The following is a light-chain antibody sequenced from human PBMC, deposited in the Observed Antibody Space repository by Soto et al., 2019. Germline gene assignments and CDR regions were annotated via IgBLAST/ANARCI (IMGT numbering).Light chain of an antibody. V-gene: IGKV1-39*01. CDR2: SSS. Sequence: DLEMTQSPASLSASVGDRVTISCRTSQTINNNLNWYQQRPGKAPKLLIYSSSSLMSGVPPRFSGSGSGTDFTLTISSLQPEYFATYFCQQTYITPLTFGQGTRLDIK. J-gene: IGKJ5*01. CDR1: QTINNN. CDR3: QQTYITPLT.